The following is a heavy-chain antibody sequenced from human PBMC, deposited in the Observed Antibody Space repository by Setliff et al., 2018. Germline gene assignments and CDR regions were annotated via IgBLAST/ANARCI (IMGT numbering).Heavy chain of an antibody. D-gene: IGHD6-25*01. V-gene: IGHV3-20*03. CDR3: ARGNSGGDY. J-gene: IGHJ4*02. CDR2: INWNGVKT. Sequence: WVRQAPGKGLERVSGINWNGVKTDYAESLKGRFAISRDNAKNSLYLQMNSLRAEDTAVYYCARGNSGGDYWGQGTLVTVSS.